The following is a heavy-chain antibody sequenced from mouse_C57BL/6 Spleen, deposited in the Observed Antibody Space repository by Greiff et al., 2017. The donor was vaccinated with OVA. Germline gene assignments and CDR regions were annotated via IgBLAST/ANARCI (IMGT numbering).Heavy chain of an antibody. D-gene: IGHD1-1*01. Sequence: EVMLVESGGGLVKPGASLKLSCAASGFTFSDYGMHWVRQAPGKGLEWVAYISSGSSTIYYADTVKGRFTISRDNAKNTLFLQMTSLRSEDTAMYYCARRGTTGSYWYFDVWGTGTTVTVSS. CDR1: GFTFSDYG. CDR3: ARRGTTGSYWYFDV. J-gene: IGHJ1*03. CDR2: ISSGSSTI. V-gene: IGHV5-17*01.